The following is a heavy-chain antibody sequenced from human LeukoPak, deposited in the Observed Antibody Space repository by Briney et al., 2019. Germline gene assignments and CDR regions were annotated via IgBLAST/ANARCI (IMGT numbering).Heavy chain of an antibody. Sequence: GGSLRLSCAASGFTFSSYWMSWVRQAPGKGLEWVANIKQDGSEKYYVDSVKGRFTISRDNAKNSLYLQMNSLRAEDTAVYYCARDPIFTGPLYYYYGMDVWGQGTTVTVSS. J-gene: IGHJ6*02. CDR1: GFTFSSYW. V-gene: IGHV3-7*01. CDR3: ARDPIFTGPLYYYYGMDV. CDR2: IKQDGSEK. D-gene: IGHD3-9*01.